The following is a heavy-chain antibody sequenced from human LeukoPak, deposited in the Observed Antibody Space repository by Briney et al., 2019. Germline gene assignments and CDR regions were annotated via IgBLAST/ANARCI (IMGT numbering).Heavy chain of an antibody. CDR2: IKSKTDGGTT. Sequence: PGGSLRLSCAASGFTFSSYAMSWVRQAPGKGLEWVGRIKSKTDGGTTDYAAPVKGRFTISRDDSKNTLYLQMNSLKTEDTAVYYCTTDPSYVGAADAFDIWGQGTMVTVSS. CDR3: TTDPSYVGAADAFDI. CDR1: GFTFSSYA. V-gene: IGHV3-15*01. D-gene: IGHD1-26*01. J-gene: IGHJ3*02.